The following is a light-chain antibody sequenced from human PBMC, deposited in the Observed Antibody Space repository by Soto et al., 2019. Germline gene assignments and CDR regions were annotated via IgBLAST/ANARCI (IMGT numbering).Light chain of an antibody. Sequence: EIVLTQSPGTLSLSPGERATLSCRASQIVAKNYLAWYQQEPGQAPRLLIYGPSTRATGIPDRFSGSGSGPAFTLTISRLEHEDLAVYYCHQYANYPQTFGQGTKVEIQ. CDR3: HQYANYPQT. J-gene: IGKJ1*01. V-gene: IGKV3-20*01. CDR1: QIVAKNY. CDR2: GPS.